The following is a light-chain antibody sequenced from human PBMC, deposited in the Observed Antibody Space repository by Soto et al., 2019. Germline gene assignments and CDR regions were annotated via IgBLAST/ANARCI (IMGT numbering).Light chain of an antibody. J-gene: IGLJ1*01. CDR3: GSWDSSLSAYV. Sequence: QSLLTQPPSVSAAPGQKVTISCSGSSSNIGGNSVSWYQQLPGTAPKLLIYDDNKRPSGIPDRFSGSKSGTSATLGITGFQTGDEADYYCGSWDSSLSAYVFGNGTKATV. CDR2: DDN. V-gene: IGLV1-51*01. CDR1: SSNIGGNS.